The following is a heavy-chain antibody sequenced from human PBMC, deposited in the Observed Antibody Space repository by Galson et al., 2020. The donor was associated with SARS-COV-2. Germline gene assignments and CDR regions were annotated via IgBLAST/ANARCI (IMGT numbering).Heavy chain of an antibody. CDR1: GYTFTNYA. CDR3: ARGPYFDPWYFDL. D-gene: IGHD3-22*01. J-gene: IGHJ2*01. Sequence: ASVKVSCKASGYTFTNYAMNWVRQAPGQGLEWMGWINTNTGNPTYAQGFTGRFVFSLDISVSTAYLQISSLKADDTTVYYCARGPYFDPWYFDLWGRGTLVTVSS. CDR2: INTNTGNP. V-gene: IGHV7-4-1*02.